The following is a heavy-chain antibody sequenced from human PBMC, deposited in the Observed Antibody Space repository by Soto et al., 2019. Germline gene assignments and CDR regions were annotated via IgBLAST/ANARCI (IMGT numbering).Heavy chain of an antibody. V-gene: IGHV1-8*01. J-gene: IGHJ4*02. CDR3: AREGGYSYGFDN. Sequence: GASVKVSCKASGYIFTSYDINWVRQATGQGLEWMGWMNPNSGNTGYAQKFQGRVTMTRNTSISTAYMELSSLRSEDTAVYYCAREGGYSYGFDNWGQGTLVTVSS. CDR1: GYIFTSYD. CDR2: MNPNSGNT. D-gene: IGHD5-18*01.